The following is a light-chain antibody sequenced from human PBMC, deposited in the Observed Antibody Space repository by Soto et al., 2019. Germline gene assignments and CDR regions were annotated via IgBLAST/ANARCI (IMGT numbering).Light chain of an antibody. CDR2: GAS. V-gene: IGKV3-15*01. CDR1: QSVRSN. J-gene: IGKJ4*01. Sequence: EIVMTQSPATLSVSPGERVTLSCRASQSVRSNLAWYQQKPGQVPRVLIYGASTRAIGIPDRVSGSGSGTEFTLTISRLQSEDFAVYYCQHYNNLWGFGGGTKVEIK. CDR3: QHYNNLWG.